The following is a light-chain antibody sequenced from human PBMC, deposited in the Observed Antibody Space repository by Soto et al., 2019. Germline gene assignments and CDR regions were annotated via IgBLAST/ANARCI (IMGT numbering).Light chain of an antibody. J-gene: IGLJ2*01. CDR2: EVT. Sequence: QSALTQPPSASGSPGQSVTISCTGTSGVSWYQQHPGKAPKLLIYEVTKRPSGVPDRFSGSKSGNTASLTVSGLQAEDEADYCCSSYRGSNIFVVFGGGTQLTVL. CDR1: SGV. V-gene: IGLV2-8*01. CDR3: SSYRGSNIFVV.